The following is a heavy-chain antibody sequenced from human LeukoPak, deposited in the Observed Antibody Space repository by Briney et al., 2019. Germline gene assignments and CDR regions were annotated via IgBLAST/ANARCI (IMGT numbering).Heavy chain of an antibody. CDR3: ARGRIVVVPAAILLRIAVAYSFEY. J-gene: IGHJ4*02. D-gene: IGHD2-2*02. Sequence: SETLSLTCAVYGGSFSGYYWSWIRQPPGKGLEWIGEINHSGSTNYNPSLKSRVTISVDTSKNQFSLKLSSVTAADTAVYYRARGRIVVVPAAILLRIAVAYSFEYWGQGTLVTVSS. V-gene: IGHV4-34*01. CDR1: GGSFSGYY. CDR2: INHSGST.